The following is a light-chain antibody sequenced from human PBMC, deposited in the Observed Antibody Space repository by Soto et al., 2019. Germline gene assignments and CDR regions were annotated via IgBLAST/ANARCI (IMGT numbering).Light chain of an antibody. CDR1: QSVSSY. V-gene: IGKV3-11*01. CDR3: QQRSDWPMYT. CDR2: DAS. J-gene: IGKJ2*01. Sequence: ELVLTQSPATLSLSPGERATLSCRASQSVSSYLAWYQQKPGQAPRLLIYDASNRATGIPARFSGSGSGTYFTLTISSLEPEDFAVYYCQQRSDWPMYTFGQGTKLEIK.